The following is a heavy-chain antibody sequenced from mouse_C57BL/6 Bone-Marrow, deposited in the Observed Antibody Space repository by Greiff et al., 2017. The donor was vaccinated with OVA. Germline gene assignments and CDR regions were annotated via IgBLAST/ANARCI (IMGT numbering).Heavy chain of an antibody. CDR2: IYPGDGDT. J-gene: IGHJ2*01. Sequence: QVQLKESGPELVKPGDSVKISCKASGYAFSSSWMNWVKQRPGKGLEWIGRIYPGDGDTNYNGKFKGKATLTADKSSSTAYMQLSSLTSEDSAVYFCAIYSNDDYWGQGTTLTVSS. V-gene: IGHV1-82*01. D-gene: IGHD2-12*01. CDR1: GYAFSSSW. CDR3: AIYSNDDY.